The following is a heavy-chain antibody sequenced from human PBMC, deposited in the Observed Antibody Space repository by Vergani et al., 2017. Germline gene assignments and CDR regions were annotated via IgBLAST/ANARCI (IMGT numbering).Heavy chain of an antibody. D-gene: IGHD3-3*01. CDR1: GFTFSSYE. CDR2: ISSSGSTI. Sequence: EVQLVESGGGLVQPGGSLRLSCAASGFTFSSYEMNWVRQAPGKGLEWVSYISSSGSTIYYADSVKGRFTISRDNAKNSLYLQMNSLRAEDTAVYYCARSARVTASSYLTPPPAWEIDYWGQGTLVTVSS. J-gene: IGHJ4*02. CDR3: ARSARVTASSYLTPPPAWEIDY. V-gene: IGHV3-48*03.